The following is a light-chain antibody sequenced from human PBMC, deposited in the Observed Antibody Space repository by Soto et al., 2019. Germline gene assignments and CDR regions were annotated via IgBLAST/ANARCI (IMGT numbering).Light chain of an antibody. J-gene: IGKJ2*01. CDR3: HQYNNWPPYT. V-gene: IGKV3-15*01. CDR2: GAS. Sequence: EIVMTQSPDTLSVSPGERVTLSCRARQSVSSDLAWYQQKPGQAPRLLIYGASTRATAIAARFSGSGSGTEFTLTISSLQSEDFAVYYCHQYNNWPPYTFGQGTKLAIK. CDR1: QSVSSD.